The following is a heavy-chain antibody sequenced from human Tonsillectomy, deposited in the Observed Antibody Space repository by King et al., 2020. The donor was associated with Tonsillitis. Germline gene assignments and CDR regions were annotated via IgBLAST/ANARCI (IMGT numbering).Heavy chain of an antibody. V-gene: IGHV4-31*03. D-gene: IGHD5-24*01. CDR2: IYYSDNT. CDR3: GRYEDGVFDP. Sequence: VQLQESGPGLVKPSQTLSLTCTVSGGSISGGSSCWSWIRHHPGKGLEWIGYIYYSDNTYYNPSPKSRLAISVDTSKNQFSLKLSSVTSADTAVYYCGRYEDGVFDPWGQGTLVTVSS. CDR1: GGSISGGSSC. J-gene: IGHJ5*02.